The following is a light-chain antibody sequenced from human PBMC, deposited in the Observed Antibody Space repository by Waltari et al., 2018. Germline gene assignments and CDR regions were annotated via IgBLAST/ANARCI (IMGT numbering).Light chain of an antibody. J-gene: IGLJ2*01. CDR1: TLTKQF. CDR2: KDS. CDR3: QSADSSGTSRDVL. V-gene: IGLV3-25*03. Sequence: SYELTQPPSVSVSPGQTARITCSGDTLTKQFAYWYQKKPGQAPVVVIYKDSGRPSGIPERFSGSSSGTTVTLTISGVQAEDEADYYCQSADSSGTSRDVLFGGGTKLTVL.